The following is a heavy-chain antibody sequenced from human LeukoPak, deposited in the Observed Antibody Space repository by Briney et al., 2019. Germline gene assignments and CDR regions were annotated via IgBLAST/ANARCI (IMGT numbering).Heavy chain of an antibody. D-gene: IGHD1-26*01. CDR3: VRERSGSYRYYFDY. Sequence: GGSLRLSCAASGFTFSSFDMHWVRQAPGKGLEWVALIWSDGSNKYYADSVKGRFTISRDNSKNTLYLQMNGLRAEDTAVYLCVRERSGSYRYYFDYWGQGTLATVSP. V-gene: IGHV3-33*01. J-gene: IGHJ4*02. CDR2: IWSDGSNK. CDR1: GFTFSSFD.